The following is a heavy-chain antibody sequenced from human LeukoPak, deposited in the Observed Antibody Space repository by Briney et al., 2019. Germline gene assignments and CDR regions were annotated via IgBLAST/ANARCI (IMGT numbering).Heavy chain of an antibody. V-gene: IGHV1-18*01. CDR2: ISAYNGNT. CDR1: GYTFTSYG. CDR3: ATVSLPYSGSQHQLLGY. J-gene: IGHJ4*02. D-gene: IGHD1-26*01. Sequence: ASVKVSCKASGYTFTSYGISWVRQAPGQGLEWMGWISAYNGNTNYAQKFQGRVTMTEDTSTDTAYMELSSLRSEDTAVYYCATVSLPYSGSQHQLLGYWGQGTLVTVSS.